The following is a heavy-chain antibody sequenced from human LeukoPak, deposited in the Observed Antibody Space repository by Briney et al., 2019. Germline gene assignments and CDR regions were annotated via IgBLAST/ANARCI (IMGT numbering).Heavy chain of an antibody. Sequence: PGGSLRLSCAASGFTFSSYEMNWVRQAPGKGLEWVSYISSSGSTIYYADSVKGRFTISRDNAKNSLYLQMNSLRAEDTAVYYCAREGPPMVRGVIVYYYYYYMDVWGKGTTVTISS. D-gene: IGHD3-10*01. V-gene: IGHV3-48*03. J-gene: IGHJ6*03. CDR1: GFTFSSYE. CDR2: ISSSGSTI. CDR3: AREGPPMVRGVIVYYYYYYMDV.